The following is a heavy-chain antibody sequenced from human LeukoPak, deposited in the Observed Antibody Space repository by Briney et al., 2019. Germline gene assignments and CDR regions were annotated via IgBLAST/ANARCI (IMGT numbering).Heavy chain of an antibody. Sequence: PGGSLRLSCAASGFTVSSNYMSWVRQAPGKGLEWVSVIYSGGSTYYADFVKGRFTISRHNSKNTLYLQMNSLRAEDTAVYYCARVTDYYDSSGYPNNTWGQGTLVTVSS. D-gene: IGHD3-22*01. V-gene: IGHV3-53*04. CDR1: GFTVSSNY. CDR3: ARVTDYYDSSGYPNNT. J-gene: IGHJ5*02. CDR2: IYSGGST.